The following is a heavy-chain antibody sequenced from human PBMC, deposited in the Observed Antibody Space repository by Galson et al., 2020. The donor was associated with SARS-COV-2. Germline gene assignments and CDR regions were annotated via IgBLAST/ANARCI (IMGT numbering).Heavy chain of an antibody. V-gene: IGHV6-1*01. CDR3: ARDHDNSIDD. J-gene: IGHJ5*02. CDR2: TYYRSKWYY. CDR1: GDSVSRDSAA. Sequence: SQTLSLTCAISGDSVSRDSAAWTWVRQSPSRGLEWLGRTYYRSKWYYDYAVSVEGRITIKPDTSRNQISLQLSSLTPEDTAIYFCARDHDNSIDDWGQGALVTVSS.